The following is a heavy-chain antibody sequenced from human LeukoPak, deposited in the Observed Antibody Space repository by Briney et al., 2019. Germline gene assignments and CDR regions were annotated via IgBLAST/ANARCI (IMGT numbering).Heavy chain of an antibody. CDR3: ANGDCRGGRCSSGAY. V-gene: IGHV3-30*02. CDR2: TRDDGSKN. Sequence: GGSLRLSCAASGFNFRNYGMHWVRQAPGKGLEWVAYTRDDGSKNWYGDSVKGRFTISRDNSKSTLYLQMNSLSGEDTAVYYCANGDCRGGRCSSGAYWGQGTLVTVSS. J-gene: IGHJ4*02. D-gene: IGHD2-15*01. CDR1: GFNFRNYG.